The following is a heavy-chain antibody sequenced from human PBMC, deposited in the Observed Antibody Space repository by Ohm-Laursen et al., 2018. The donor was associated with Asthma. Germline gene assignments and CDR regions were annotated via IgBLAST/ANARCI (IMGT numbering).Heavy chain of an antibody. V-gene: IGHV3-30-3*01. J-gene: IGHJ4*02. CDR1: GFTFSSYA. Sequence: SLRLSCSASGFTFSSYAMHWVRQAPGKGLEWVAVISYDGSNKYYADSVKGRFTISRDNSKNTLYLQMNSLRAEDTAVYYCARIDVITVSYWGQGTLVTVSS. CDR3: ARIDVITVSY. D-gene: IGHD3-3*01. CDR2: ISYDGSNK.